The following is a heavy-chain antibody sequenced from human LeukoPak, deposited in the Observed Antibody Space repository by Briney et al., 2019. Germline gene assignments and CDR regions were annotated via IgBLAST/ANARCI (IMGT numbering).Heavy chain of an antibody. Sequence: GASVNVSCTASGYTFTSYDISWVRQAPGQGLEWMGWISAYNGNTNYAQKFQGRVTMTRNTSISTAYMELSRLRSEDTAVYYCAREFRSYYYYGMDVWGQGTTVTVSS. V-gene: IGHV1-18*01. J-gene: IGHJ6*02. CDR1: GYTFTSYD. CDR3: AREFRSYYYYGMDV. CDR2: ISAYNGNT.